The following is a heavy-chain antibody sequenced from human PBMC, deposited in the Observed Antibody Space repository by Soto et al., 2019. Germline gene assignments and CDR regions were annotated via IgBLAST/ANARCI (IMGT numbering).Heavy chain of an antibody. CDR1: GYTFTSYG. D-gene: IGHD6-13*01. CDR3: VRVRSPGIAAAGHYYYYGMDV. V-gene: IGHV1-18*01. Sequence: ASVKVSCKASGYTFTSYGISWVRQAPGQGLEWMGWISAYNGNTNYAQKLQGRVTMTTDTSTSTAYMELRSLRSDDTAVYYCVRVRSPGIAAAGHYYYYGMDVWGQGTTVTVSS. J-gene: IGHJ6*02. CDR2: ISAYNGNT.